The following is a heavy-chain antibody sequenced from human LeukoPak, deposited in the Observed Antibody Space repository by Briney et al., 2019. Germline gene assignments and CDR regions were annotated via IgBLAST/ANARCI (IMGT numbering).Heavy chain of an antibody. J-gene: IGHJ4*02. D-gene: IGHD5-18*01. Sequence: SETLSLTCTVSGGSISSSSYYWGWIRQPPGKGLEWIGSIYYSGSTYYNPSLKSRVTISVDTSKNQFSLKLSSVTAADTAVYYCARDRTSGYTYGPFGYWGQGTLVTVSS. CDR1: GGSISSSSYY. CDR3: ARDRTSGYTYGPFGY. V-gene: IGHV4-39*07. CDR2: IYYSGST.